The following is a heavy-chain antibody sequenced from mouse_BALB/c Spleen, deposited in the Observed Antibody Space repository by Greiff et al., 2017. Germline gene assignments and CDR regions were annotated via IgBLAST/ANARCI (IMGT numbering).Heavy chain of an antibody. Sequence: DVQLQESGPGLVKPSQSLSLTCTVTGYSITSDYAWNWIRQFPGNKLEWMGYISYSGSTSYNPSLKSRISITRDTSKNQFFLQLNSVTTEDTATYYCARMRALLWLRRGFDVWGAGTTVTVSS. D-gene: IGHD2-2*01. CDR1: GYSITSDYA. J-gene: IGHJ1*01. CDR3: ARMRALLWLRRGFDV. CDR2: ISYSGST. V-gene: IGHV3-2*02.